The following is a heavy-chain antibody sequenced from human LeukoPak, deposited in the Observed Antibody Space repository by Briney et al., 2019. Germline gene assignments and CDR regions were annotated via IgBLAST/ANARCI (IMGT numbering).Heavy chain of an antibody. V-gene: IGHV3-NL1*01. CDR2: IYSGGST. D-gene: IGHD1-1*01. CDR3: ASGCPERAPAQDYYYGMDV. Sequence: GGSLRLSCAASGFTFSSYGMHWVRQAPGKGLEWVSVIYSGGSTLYADSVKGRFTISRDNSKNTLYLQMNSLRAEDTAVYYCASGCPERAPAQDYYYGMDVWGQGTSVTVSS. J-gene: IGHJ6*02. CDR1: GFTFSSYG.